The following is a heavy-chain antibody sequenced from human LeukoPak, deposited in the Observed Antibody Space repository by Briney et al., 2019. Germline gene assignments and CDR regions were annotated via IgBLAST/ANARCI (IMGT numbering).Heavy chain of an antibody. J-gene: IGHJ5*02. CDR1: GGSFSGYY. V-gene: IGHV4-34*01. CDR2: INHSGST. Sequence: SETLSLTCAVYGGSFSGYYWSWIRQPPGKGLEWIGEINHSGSTNYNPSLKSRVTISVDTSKNQFSLKLSSVTAADTAVYYCARGRPWFDPWGQGTQVTVSS. CDR3: ARGRPWFDP.